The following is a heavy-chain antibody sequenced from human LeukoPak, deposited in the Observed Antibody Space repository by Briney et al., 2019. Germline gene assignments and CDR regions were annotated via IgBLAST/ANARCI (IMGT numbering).Heavy chain of an antibody. Sequence: GGSLRPSCAASGFTFDDYGMSWVRQAPGKGLEWVSGINWNGGSTGYADSVKGRFTISRDNAKNSLCLQMNSLRAEDTALYYCARAGKYYYYYYMDVWGKGTTVTVSS. V-gene: IGHV3-20*04. CDR2: INWNGGST. J-gene: IGHJ6*03. CDR3: ARAGKYYYYYYMDV. CDR1: GFTFDDYG.